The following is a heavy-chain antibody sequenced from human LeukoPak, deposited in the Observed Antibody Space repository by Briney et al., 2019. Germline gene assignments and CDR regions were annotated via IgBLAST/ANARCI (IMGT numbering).Heavy chain of an antibody. J-gene: IGHJ4*02. CDR1: VFTFSSYA. Sequence: AGGSLRLSCAASVFTFSSYAMNWVRQAPGKGLEWVSLISTSGNTHYADSVEGRFTISRDNSKNTLYLQMDSLRAEDTAVYHCAKDLDSTGYYSYNYWGRGTLVTVSS. D-gene: IGHD3-22*01. V-gene: IGHV3-23*01. CDR3: AKDLDSTGYYSYNY. CDR2: ISTSGNT.